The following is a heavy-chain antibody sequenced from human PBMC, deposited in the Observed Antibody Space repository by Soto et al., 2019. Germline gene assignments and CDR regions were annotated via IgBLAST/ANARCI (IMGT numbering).Heavy chain of an antibody. Sequence: EVQLLESGGGLVQPGGSLRLSCAASGFTFSSYAMSWVRQAPGKGLEWVSAISGSGGSTYYADSVKGRFTISRDNSKNTLYLQMNSLRAEDTAVYYCAKSNSMITFGPFYYFDYWGQGTLVTVSS. D-gene: IGHD3-16*01. J-gene: IGHJ4*02. CDR3: AKSNSMITFGPFYYFDY. CDR2: ISGSGGST. CDR1: GFTFSSYA. V-gene: IGHV3-23*01.